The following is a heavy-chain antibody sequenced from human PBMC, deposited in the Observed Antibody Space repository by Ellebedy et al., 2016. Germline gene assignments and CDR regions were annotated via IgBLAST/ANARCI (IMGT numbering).Heavy chain of an antibody. CDR1: GFTFSSYG. V-gene: IGHV3-33*08. D-gene: IGHD3-22*01. J-gene: IGHJ4*02. Sequence: GESLKISCAASGFTFSSYGMHWVRQAPGKGLEWVAVIWYDGSNKYYADSVKGRFTISRDNSKNTLYLQMNSLRAEDTAVYYCARGEQDSSGYYYSLIGFDFWGQGTLVTVSS. CDR2: IWYDGSNK. CDR3: ARGEQDSSGYYYSLIGFDF.